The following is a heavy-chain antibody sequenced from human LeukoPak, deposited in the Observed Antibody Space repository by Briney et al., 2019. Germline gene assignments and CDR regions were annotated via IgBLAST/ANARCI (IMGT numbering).Heavy chain of an antibody. V-gene: IGHV4-39*01. CDR1: GGSISSSSYY. CDR2: IYYSGST. CDR3: ARQRGPFDY. J-gene: IGHJ4*02. Sequence: SETLSLTCTVSGGSISSSSYYWGWIRQPPGKGLEWIGNIYYSGSTYSNPSLKRRVTISVDTSKNQFSLKLSSVTAADTAVYYCARQRGPFDYWGQGTLVTVSS.